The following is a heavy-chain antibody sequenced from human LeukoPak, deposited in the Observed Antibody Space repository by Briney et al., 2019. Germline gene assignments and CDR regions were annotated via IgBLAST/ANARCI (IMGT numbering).Heavy chain of an antibody. CDR3: ARLRYGDEGNYFDY. Sequence: ASVKVSCKASVYTFTGYYMRWVRQAPGQGLEWVGWINPNSGGTNYAQKFQGRVTMTRDTSISTAYMELSRLRSDDKAVYYCARLRYGDEGNYFDYWGQGTLVTVSS. CDR1: VYTFTGYY. D-gene: IGHD4-17*01. CDR2: INPNSGGT. V-gene: IGHV1-2*02. J-gene: IGHJ4*02.